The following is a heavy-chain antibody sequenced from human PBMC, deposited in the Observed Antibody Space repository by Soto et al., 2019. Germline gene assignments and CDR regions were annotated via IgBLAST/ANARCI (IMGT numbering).Heavy chain of an antibody. J-gene: IGHJ4*02. CDR2: IWYDGSNK. V-gene: IGHV3-33*01. CDR1: GFTFSNYG. CDR3: ASALETGDY. Sequence: QVQLVESGGGVVQPGRSLRLSCAASGFTFSNYGMHWVRQAPGKGPEWVAVIWYDGSNKHYADSVKGRFTISRDNSRNTLYLQMNSLRAEDTAVYYCASALETGDYWGQGTLVTVSS.